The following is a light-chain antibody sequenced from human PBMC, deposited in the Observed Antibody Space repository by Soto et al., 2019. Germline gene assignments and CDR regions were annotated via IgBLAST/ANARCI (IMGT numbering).Light chain of an antibody. J-gene: IGKJ4*01. CDR1: QSVSGSY. Sequence: ENVLTQSPGTLSLSPGERATLSCRASQSVSGSYLAWYQQKPGQAPRLLIYSASSRATGIPDRFSGSASGTDFTLTISRLEPEDFAVYHCQQYGDSPLTFGGGTKVDI. CDR3: QQYGDSPLT. CDR2: SAS. V-gene: IGKV3-20*01.